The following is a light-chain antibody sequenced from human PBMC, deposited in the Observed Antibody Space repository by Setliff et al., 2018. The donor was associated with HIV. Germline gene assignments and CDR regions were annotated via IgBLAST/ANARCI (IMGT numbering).Light chain of an antibody. CDR2: DVS. CDR3: SSYTSSSTLV. V-gene: IGLV2-14*03. J-gene: IGLJ2*01. CDR1: SSDVDGYNY. Sequence: QSALTQPASVSGSPGQSITTSCTGTSSDVDGYNYVSWYQQHPGKAPKLMIYDVSKRPSGVSNRFSGSKSGNTASLTISGLQAEDEADYYCSSYTSSSTLVFGGGTQLTVL.